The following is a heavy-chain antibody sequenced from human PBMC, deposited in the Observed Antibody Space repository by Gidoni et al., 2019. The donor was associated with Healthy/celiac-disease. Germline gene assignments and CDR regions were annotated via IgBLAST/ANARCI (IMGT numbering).Heavy chain of an antibody. CDR1: GFTFSSYS. CDR3: ARDSMLGYGLQLDY. CDR2: ISSSSSYI. Sequence: EVQLVESGGGLVKPGGSLSLSCSASGFTFSSYSMNWFRQAPGKGLEWVSSISSSSSYIYYADSVKGRFTISRDNAKNSLYLQMNSLRAEDTAVYYCARDSMLGYGLQLDYWGQGTLVTVSS. V-gene: IGHV3-21*01. D-gene: IGHD5-18*01. J-gene: IGHJ4*02.